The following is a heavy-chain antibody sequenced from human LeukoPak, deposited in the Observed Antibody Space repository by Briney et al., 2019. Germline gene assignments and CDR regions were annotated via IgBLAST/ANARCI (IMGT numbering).Heavy chain of an antibody. CDR1: GFTFSSYE. D-gene: IGHD6-19*01. V-gene: IGHV3-48*03. J-gene: IGHJ4*02. Sequence: GGSLRLSCAASGFTFSSYEMNWVRQAPGKGLEWVSYISSSGTTIYYADSVKGRFTISRDNAKNSLYLQINSLRAEDTAVYYCARDRGSSGWYDYWGQGTLVTVSS. CDR3: ARDRGSSGWYDY. CDR2: ISSSGTTI.